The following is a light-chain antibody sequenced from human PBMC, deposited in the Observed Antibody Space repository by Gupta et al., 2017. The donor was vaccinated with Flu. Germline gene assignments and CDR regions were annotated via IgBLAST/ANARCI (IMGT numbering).Light chain of an antibody. Sequence: QPVLTQPPPVSAAPAPKVTISCSGSSSNIGNNYVSWYQQLPGTAPKLLIYDNNKRPSGIPDRFSGSKSGTSATLGITGLQTGDEADYYCGTWDSSLSAGVFGGGTKLTVL. J-gene: IGLJ3*02. CDR3: GTWDSSLSAGV. CDR2: DNN. CDR1: SSNIGNNY. V-gene: IGLV1-51*01.